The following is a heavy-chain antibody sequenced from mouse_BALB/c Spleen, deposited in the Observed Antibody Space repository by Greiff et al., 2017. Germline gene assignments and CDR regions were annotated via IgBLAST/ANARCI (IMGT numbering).Heavy chain of an antibody. CDR3: ARDGNLWYFDV. V-gene: IGHV1-14*01. CDR2: INPYNDGT. Sequence: EVQLVESGPELVKPGASVKMSCKASGYTFTSYVMHWVKQKPGQGLEWIGYINPYNDGTKYNEKFKGKATLTSDKSSSTAYMELSSLTSEDSAVYYCARDGNLWYFDVWGAGTTVTVSS. J-gene: IGHJ1*01. D-gene: IGHD2-1*01. CDR1: GYTFTSYV.